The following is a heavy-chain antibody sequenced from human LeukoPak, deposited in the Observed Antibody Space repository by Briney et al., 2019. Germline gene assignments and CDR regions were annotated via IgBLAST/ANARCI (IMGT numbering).Heavy chain of an antibody. V-gene: IGHV1-2*06. Sequence: ASVKVSCKASGYMFTGYYMHWVRQAPGQGLEWMGRINPNSGGTNYAQRFQARVTMTRDTSISTAYMELSRLRSDDTAVYYCARVHASSPFDYWGQGTLVTVSS. CDR2: INPNSGGT. CDR3: ARVHASSPFDY. J-gene: IGHJ4*02. D-gene: IGHD6-6*01. CDR1: GYMFTGYY.